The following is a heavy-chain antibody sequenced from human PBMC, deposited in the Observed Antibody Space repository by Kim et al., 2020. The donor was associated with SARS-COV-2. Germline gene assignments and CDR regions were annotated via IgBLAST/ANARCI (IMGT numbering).Heavy chain of an antibody. D-gene: IGHD1-1*01. CDR1: GGSFSGYY. CDR3: ARDRYNHYYFDY. V-gene: IGHV4-34*01. Sequence: SETLSLTCAVYGGSFSGYYWSWIRQPPGKGLEWIGEINHSGSTNYNPSLKSRVTISVDTSKNQFSLKLSSVTAADTAVYYCARDRYNHYYFDYLGQGTL. J-gene: IGHJ4*02. CDR2: INHSGST.